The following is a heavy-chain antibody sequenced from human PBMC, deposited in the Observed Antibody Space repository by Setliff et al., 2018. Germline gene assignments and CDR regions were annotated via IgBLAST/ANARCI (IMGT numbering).Heavy chain of an antibody. Sequence: ASVKVSCKTSGFRFTNFGFGWVRQAPGQGLEWLGSISPYSGDTNYPQWLQDRVTMTIDTSATTVYMELKSLRSDDTAVYYCVREGVDRRSSTDYRYYMDVWGKGTTVTVSS. D-gene: IGHD6-6*01. CDR2: ISPYSGDT. CDR1: GFRFTNFG. CDR3: VREGVDRRSSTDYRYYMDV. J-gene: IGHJ6*03. V-gene: IGHV1-18*01.